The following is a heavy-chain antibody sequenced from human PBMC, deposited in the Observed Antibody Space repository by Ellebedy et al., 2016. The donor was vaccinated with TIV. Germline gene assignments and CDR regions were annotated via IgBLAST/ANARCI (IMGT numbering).Heavy chain of an antibody. V-gene: IGHV3-7*01. CDR2: IKQDGSEK. Sequence: GESLKISXAASGFTFSSYWMSCVRQAPGKGLEWVANIKQDGSEKYYVDSVKGRFTVSRDNAQNSLFLQMNSLRAEDTAVYYCAGRYFDYWGQGTLVTVSS. CDR3: AGRYFDY. CDR1: GFTFSSYW. J-gene: IGHJ4*02.